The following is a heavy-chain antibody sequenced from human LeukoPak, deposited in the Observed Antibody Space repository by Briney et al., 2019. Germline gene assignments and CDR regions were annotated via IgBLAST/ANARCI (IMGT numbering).Heavy chain of an antibody. V-gene: IGHV1-18*01. CDR1: VYTGTSYG. Sequence: ASVAVSCTASVYTGTSYGITWVRRAPGQGLEWMGLINGYNANTNYAQKLQGRVTMTTDTSTSTAYMELRSLRSDDTAVYYCARYSGSYNWYFDLWGRSTLVTVSS. CDR3: ARYSGSYNWYFDL. CDR2: INGYNANT. D-gene: IGHD1-26*01. J-gene: IGHJ2*01.